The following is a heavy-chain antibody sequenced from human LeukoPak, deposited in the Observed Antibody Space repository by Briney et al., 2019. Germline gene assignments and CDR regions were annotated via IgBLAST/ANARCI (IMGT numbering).Heavy chain of an antibody. J-gene: IGHJ4*02. D-gene: IGHD3-22*01. V-gene: IGHV3-23*01. CDR3: AKDRPNYYGTNGHYYRRDGDC. Sequence: GGSLRLSCVASGFTFSSYAVSWVRQAAGKGLEWVSSTSSSGETTYYADSVKGRFTISRDNSRNTLYLQMNSLRAEDTAVYYCAKDRPNYYGTNGHYYRRDGDCWGQGTLVTVS. CDR1: GFTFSSYA. CDR2: TSSSGETT.